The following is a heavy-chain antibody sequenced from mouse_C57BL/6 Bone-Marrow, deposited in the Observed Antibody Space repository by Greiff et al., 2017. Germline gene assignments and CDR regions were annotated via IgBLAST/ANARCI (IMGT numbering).Heavy chain of an antibody. CDR3: ARSSLRGFAY. D-gene: IGHD6-1*01. J-gene: IGHJ3*01. CDR1: GYTFTSYW. V-gene: IGHV1-69*01. Sequence: VQLQQPGAELVMPGASVKLSCKASGYTFTSYWMHWVKQRPGQGLEWIGEIDPSDSYTNYNQKFKGKSTLTVDKSSSTAYMQLSSLTSEDSAVXYCARSSLRGFAYWGQGTLVTVSA. CDR2: IDPSDSYT.